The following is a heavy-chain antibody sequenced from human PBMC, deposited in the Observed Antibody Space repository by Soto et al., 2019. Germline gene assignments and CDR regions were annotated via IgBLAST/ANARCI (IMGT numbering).Heavy chain of an antibody. J-gene: IGHJ3*01. CDR3: ARGSHFDFSSGYADSFDV. CDR1: GGSFSGYY. D-gene: IGHD3-3*01. Sequence: PSETLSLTCVVYGGSFSGYYCGWFRQPPGKGLEWIGEVKHSGNINYNPSLKTRLTVSVDTSKNQFSLKLSSMTAADTAMYYCARGSHFDFSSGYADSFDVWGQGTMVTVSS. CDR2: VKHSGNI. V-gene: IGHV4-34*01.